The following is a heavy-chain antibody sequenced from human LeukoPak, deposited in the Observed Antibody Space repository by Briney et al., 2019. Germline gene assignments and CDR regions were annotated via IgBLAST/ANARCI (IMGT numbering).Heavy chain of an antibody. CDR1: GYTFTGYY. CDR3: ARKGSSSREFDP. Sequence: GASVKVSCKASGYTFTGYYMHWVRRAPGQGLEWMGWINPNSGGTNYAQKFQGRVTMTRDTSISTTYMELSRLRSDDTAVYYCARKGSSSREFDPWGQGTLVTVSS. V-gene: IGHV1-2*02. CDR2: INPNSGGT. J-gene: IGHJ5*02. D-gene: IGHD6-13*01.